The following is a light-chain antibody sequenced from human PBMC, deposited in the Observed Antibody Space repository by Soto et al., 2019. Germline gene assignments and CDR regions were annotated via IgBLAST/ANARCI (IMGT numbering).Light chain of an antibody. V-gene: IGLV7-46*01. CDR1: TGAVTSGHY. CDR2: DTT. Sequence: QAVVTQEPSLTVSPGGTVTLTCGSSTGAVTSGHYPYWFQQKPGQAPRTLIYDTTNKHSWTPARLSGSLLGGKAALTLSGAQPEDEAEYYCLLSYSGAGVVFGGGTKLTVL. J-gene: IGLJ2*01. CDR3: LLSYSGAGVV.